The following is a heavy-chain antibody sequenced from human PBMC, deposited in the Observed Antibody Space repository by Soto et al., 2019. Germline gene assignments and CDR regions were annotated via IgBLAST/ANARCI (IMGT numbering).Heavy chain of an antibody. Sequence: QVQLQESGPGLVKPSEPLSLTCTVSGGSISSYYWTWIRQPPGKGLEWIGFMYNSGSTHYNPSLKSRVTISLDTSKNQFSLTLRSVTAADTAVYYCASMGYHYGSGSYPLDYWGQGTLVTVSS. CDR3: ASMGYHYGSGSYPLDY. J-gene: IGHJ4*02. CDR1: GGSISSYY. CDR2: MYNSGST. V-gene: IGHV4-59*08. D-gene: IGHD3-10*01.